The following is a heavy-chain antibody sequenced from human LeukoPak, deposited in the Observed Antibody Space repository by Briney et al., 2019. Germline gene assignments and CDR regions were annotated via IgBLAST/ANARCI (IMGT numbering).Heavy chain of an antibody. D-gene: IGHD3-22*01. J-gene: IGHJ1*01. Sequence: SETLSLTCSVSGDSFSRSDSYWDWIRQPPGKGLEWIGTIYHSGRTYYSPSLKSRVTMTVDPSNNQFSLNLRSVTAADTAVYYCARRRYYDGSGYLEWGQGTLLSVSS. CDR1: GDSFSRSDSY. CDR2: IYHSGRT. CDR3: ARRRYYDGSGYLE. V-gene: IGHV4-39*01.